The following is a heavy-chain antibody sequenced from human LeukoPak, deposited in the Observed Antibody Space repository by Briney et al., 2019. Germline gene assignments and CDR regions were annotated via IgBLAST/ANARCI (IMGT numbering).Heavy chain of an antibody. Sequence: SETLSLTCTVSGGSISSYYWSWIRQPPGKGLEWIGYVYYSGSTNYNPSLKSRVTISVDTSKNQFSLKLSSVTAADAAVYYCARHLEAGSSSWFDPWGQATLVTVSS. CDR3: ARHLEAGSSSWFDP. D-gene: IGHD3-10*01. J-gene: IGHJ5*02. CDR2: VYYSGST. V-gene: IGHV4-59*08. CDR1: GGSISSYY.